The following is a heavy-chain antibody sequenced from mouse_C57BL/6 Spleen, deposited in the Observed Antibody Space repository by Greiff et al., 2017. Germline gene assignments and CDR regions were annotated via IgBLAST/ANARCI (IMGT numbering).Heavy chain of an antibody. Sequence: QVQLQQPGAELVMPGASVKLSCKASGYTFTSYWMHWVKQRPGQGLEWIGEIDTSDSYTNYNQKFKGKSTFTVDKSSSTAYMQLSSLTSEDSAVYYCARGPGPMDYWGQGTSVTVSS. V-gene: IGHV1-69*01. CDR2: IDTSDSYT. CDR3: ARGPGPMDY. J-gene: IGHJ4*01. CDR1: GYTFTSYW.